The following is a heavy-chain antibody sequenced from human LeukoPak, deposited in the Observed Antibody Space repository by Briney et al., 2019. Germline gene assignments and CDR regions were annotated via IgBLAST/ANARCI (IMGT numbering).Heavy chain of an antibody. CDR3: ARDGYCSSTSCYGWFDP. J-gene: IGHJ5*02. Sequence: ASVKVSCKASGYTFTGYYMHWVRQAPGQGLEWMGWINPNSGGTNYAQKFQGRVTMTRDTSISTAYMELSRLRSDDTAVYYCARDGYCSSTSCYGWFDPWAREPWSPSPQ. V-gene: IGHV1-2*02. CDR2: INPNSGGT. CDR1: GYTFTGYY. D-gene: IGHD2-2*01.